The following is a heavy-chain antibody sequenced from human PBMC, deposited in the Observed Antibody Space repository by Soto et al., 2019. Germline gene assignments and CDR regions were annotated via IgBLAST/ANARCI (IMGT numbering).Heavy chain of an antibody. J-gene: IGHJ4*02. Sequence: QVQLVQSGAEVTKPGSSVKVSCKASGGTFSSYAISWVRQAPGQGLEWLGGIIPIFGTANYAQKFQGRVTITADESTSTAYMELSSLRSEDTAVYYCARGARYSSTYLQFDYWGQGTLVTVSS. V-gene: IGHV1-69*01. CDR2: IIPIFGTA. D-gene: IGHD5-18*01. CDR1: GGTFSSYA. CDR3: ARGARYSSTYLQFDY.